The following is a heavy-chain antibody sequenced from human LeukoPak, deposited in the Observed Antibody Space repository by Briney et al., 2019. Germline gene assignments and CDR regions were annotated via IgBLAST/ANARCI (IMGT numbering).Heavy chain of an antibody. D-gene: IGHD3-10*01. CDR1: GFTFSSYE. CDR2: ISSSGSTI. Sequence: GGSLRLSCAASGFTFSSYEMNWVRQPPGKGLEWVSYISSSGSTIYYADSVKGRFTISRDNAKNSLYLQMNSLRAEDTAVYYCARVARITRVRGVFDYWGQGTLVTVSS. V-gene: IGHV3-48*03. J-gene: IGHJ4*02. CDR3: ARVARITRVRGVFDY.